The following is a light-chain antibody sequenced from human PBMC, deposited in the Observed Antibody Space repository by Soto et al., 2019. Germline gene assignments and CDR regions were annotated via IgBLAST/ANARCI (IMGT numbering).Light chain of an antibody. CDR3: QQRNNWPPT. CDR1: QSVSFY. J-gene: IGKJ1*01. Sequence: EIVLTQSPATLSLSPGERATLSCRASQSVSFYLAWYQQKPGQAPRLLIYVASNRATGIPARFSGSGSGTDFTLTISSLEPEDFASYYCQQRNNWPPTFGQGTKVEIK. V-gene: IGKV3-11*01. CDR2: VAS.